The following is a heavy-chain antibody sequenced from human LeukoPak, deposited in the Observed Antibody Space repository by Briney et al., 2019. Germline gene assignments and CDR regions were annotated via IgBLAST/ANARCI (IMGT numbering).Heavy chain of an antibody. V-gene: IGHV1-69*13. CDR1: GGTFSSYA. J-gene: IGHJ4*02. Sequence: SVKVSCKASGGTFSSYAISWVRQAPGQGLEWMGGIIPIFGTANYAQKFQGRVTITADESTSTAYMELSSLRSEDTAVYYCASGYYDSSGYYSSFDYRGQGTLVTVSS. D-gene: IGHD3-22*01. CDR3: ASGYYDSSGYYSSFDY. CDR2: IIPIFGTA.